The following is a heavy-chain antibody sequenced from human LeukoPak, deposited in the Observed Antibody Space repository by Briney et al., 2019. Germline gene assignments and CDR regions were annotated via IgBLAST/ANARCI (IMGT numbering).Heavy chain of an antibody. CDR1: GYSFPSYW. D-gene: IGHD2-15*01. J-gene: IGHJ4*02. Sequence: GESLKISCKGSGYSFPSYWIGWVRQMPGKGLEWTGIIYPGDSDTRYSPSFQAQVPISVDKSISTAYLQWSSLKASDSAMYYCARRPAGGRYDYWGQGTLVTVSS. CDR2: IYPGDSDT. CDR3: ARRPAGGRYDY. V-gene: IGHV5-51*01.